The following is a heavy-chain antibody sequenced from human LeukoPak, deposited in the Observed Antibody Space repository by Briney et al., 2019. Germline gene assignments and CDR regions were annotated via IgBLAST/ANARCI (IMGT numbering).Heavy chain of an antibody. D-gene: IGHD6-19*01. V-gene: IGHV4-34*01. J-gene: IGHJ6*03. Sequence: SETLSLTCAVYGGSFSGYYWSWIRQPPGKGLEWIGEINHSGSTNYNPSLKSRVTISVDTSKNQFSLKLSSVTAADTAVYYCARGAYSSGWHYYYYMDVWGKGTTVTISS. CDR1: GGSFSGYY. CDR2: INHSGST. CDR3: ARGAYSSGWHYYYYMDV.